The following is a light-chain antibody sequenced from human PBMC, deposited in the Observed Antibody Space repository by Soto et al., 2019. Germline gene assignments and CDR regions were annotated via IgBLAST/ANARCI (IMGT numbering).Light chain of an antibody. CDR2: DAS. V-gene: IGKV3-11*01. CDR3: QQRSNWPPT. CDR1: QSVGTY. J-gene: IGKJ5*01. Sequence: DTVGTQSPVSLWLCGVEIAILSCRASQSVGTYLAWYQQKPGQAPRLLIYDASNRATGIAPRFRGSGSGTDFTLTISSVEPEDFAVYICQQRSNWPPTFGQGTRLEIK.